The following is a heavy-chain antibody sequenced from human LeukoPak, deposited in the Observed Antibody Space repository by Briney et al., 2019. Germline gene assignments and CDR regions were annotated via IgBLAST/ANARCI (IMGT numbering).Heavy chain of an antibody. J-gene: IGHJ6*02. V-gene: IGHV3-53*01. Sequence: GGSLRLSCAASGFTVSSNYVSWVRQAPGKGLEWVSVIYSGGSTYYADSVKGRFTISRDNSKNTLYLQMNSLRAEDTAVYYCARVPRGYCSSTSCPLYYYYGMDVWGQGTAVTVSS. CDR3: ARVPRGYCSSTSCPLYYYYGMDV. CDR1: GFTVSSNY. CDR2: IYSGGST. D-gene: IGHD2-2*01.